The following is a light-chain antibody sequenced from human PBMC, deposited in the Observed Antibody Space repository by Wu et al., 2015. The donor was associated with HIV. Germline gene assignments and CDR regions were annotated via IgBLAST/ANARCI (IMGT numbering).Light chain of an antibody. CDR2: GAS. V-gene: IGKV3-20*01. J-gene: IGKJ2*01. Sequence: EIVLTQSPGTLSLSPGERATLSCRASQSVSNSHLAWYQQRPGQAPRLLIFGASTRATGIPDRFSGSGSGTDFTLTITRLEPDDFAVYYCQQYGDSPYTFGQGTKLDIK. CDR3: QQYGDSPYT. CDR1: QSVSNSH.